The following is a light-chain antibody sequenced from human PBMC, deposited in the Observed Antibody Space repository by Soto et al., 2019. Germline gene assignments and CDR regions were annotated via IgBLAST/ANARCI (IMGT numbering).Light chain of an antibody. CDR3: SSYKSSSTSNYV. Sequence: QSALTQPASVSGSPGQSITISCTGTSSDVGGYNYVSWYQQHPGKAPKLMIYEVSNRPSGVSNRFSGSKSGNTASLTISGLQAEDEADYYCSSYKSSSTSNYVFGTGTKVTVL. CDR2: EVS. CDR1: SSDVGGYNY. V-gene: IGLV2-14*01. J-gene: IGLJ1*01.